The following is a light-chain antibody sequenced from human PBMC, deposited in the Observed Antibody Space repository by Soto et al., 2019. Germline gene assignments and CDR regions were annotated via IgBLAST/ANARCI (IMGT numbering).Light chain of an antibody. CDR1: SSNIGSNY. CDR2: SSN. Sequence: QSVVTQPPSASGTPGQTVTISCSGSSSNIGSNYVYWYQQLPGTAPKLLIYSSNQRPSGVPDRFSGSKSGTSASLAISGLQSEDEADYYCAAWDDSLNGVAFGGGTKLTVL. V-gene: IGLV1-44*01. J-gene: IGLJ2*01. CDR3: AAWDDSLNGVA.